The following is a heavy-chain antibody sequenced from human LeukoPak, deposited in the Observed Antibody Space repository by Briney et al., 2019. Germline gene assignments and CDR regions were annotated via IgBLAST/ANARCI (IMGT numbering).Heavy chain of an antibody. CDR1: GGSISSGGYY. CDR2: IYYSGST. J-gene: IGHJ5*02. CDR3: ARGLDSSGYYPNWFDP. V-gene: IGHV4-31*03. D-gene: IGHD3-22*01. Sequence: PSQTLSLTCTVSGGSISSGGYYWSWIRQHPGKGLEWIGYIYYSGSTYYNPSLKSRVTISVDTSKNQFSLKLSSVTAAGTAVYYCARGLDSSGYYPNWFDPWAREPWSPSPQ.